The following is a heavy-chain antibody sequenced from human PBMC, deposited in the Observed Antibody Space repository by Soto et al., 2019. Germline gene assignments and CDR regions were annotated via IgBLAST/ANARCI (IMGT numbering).Heavy chain of an antibody. Sequence: PGESLKISCKGSGFTFTSYWIAWVRQMPGKGLEWMGIIYPGDSDSSYSPSFQGQVIISADKSINTAYLHWSSLKASDTAIYYCAKHEGYCSTTTCSNFDYWGQGTLVTVSS. CDR3: AKHEGYCSTTTCSNFDY. CDR1: GFTFTSYW. CDR2: IYPGDSDS. J-gene: IGHJ4*02. V-gene: IGHV5-51*01. D-gene: IGHD2-2*01.